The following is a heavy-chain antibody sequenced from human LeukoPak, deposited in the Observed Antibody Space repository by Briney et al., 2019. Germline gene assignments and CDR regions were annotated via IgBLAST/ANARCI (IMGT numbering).Heavy chain of an antibody. CDR3: ARVSIAAAEDY. J-gene: IGHJ4*02. CDR2: ISSSSATI. D-gene: IGHD6-13*01. CDR1: GFSLSAYN. V-gene: IGHV3-48*04. Sequence: GGSLRLSCEGSGFSLSAYNMNWVRQAPGKGLESVSYISSSSATIFYADSVKGRFTISRDNAKNSLYLQMNSLRAEDTAVYYCARVSIAAAEDYWGQGTLVTVSS.